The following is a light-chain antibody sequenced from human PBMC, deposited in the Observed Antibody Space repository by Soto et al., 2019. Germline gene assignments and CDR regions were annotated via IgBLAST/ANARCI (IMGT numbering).Light chain of an antibody. CDR3: CSYAPSRTLL. Sequence: QSVLTQPASVSEPPGQSITISCTGTSSDVGTYNLVTWYQQHPGKAPKLIIYEGNKRPSGVSNRFSASKSGNTASLTISGLLAEDEADYYCCSYAPSRTLLFGGGTKVTVL. V-gene: IGLV2-23*01. CDR2: EGN. J-gene: IGLJ2*01. CDR1: SSDVGTYNL.